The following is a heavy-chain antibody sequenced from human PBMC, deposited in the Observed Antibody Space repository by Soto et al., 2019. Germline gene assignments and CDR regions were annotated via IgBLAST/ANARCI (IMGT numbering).Heavy chain of an antibody. Sequence: ASVKVSCKASGYTFTSYGISWVRQAPGQGLEWMGWISAYNGNTNYAQKLQGRVTMTTDTSTSTAYMELRSLRSDDTAVYYCAGRGERRGGCYYYYGMDVWGQGTTVTVSS. CDR1: GYTFTSYG. J-gene: IGHJ6*02. CDR3: AGRGERRGGCYYYYGMDV. D-gene: IGHD1-1*01. CDR2: ISAYNGNT. V-gene: IGHV1-18*01.